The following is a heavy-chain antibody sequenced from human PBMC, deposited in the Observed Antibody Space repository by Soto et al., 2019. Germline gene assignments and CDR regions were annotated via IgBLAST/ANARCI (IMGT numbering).Heavy chain of an antibody. V-gene: IGHV3-7*05. CDR1: GLTLTDYW. D-gene: IGHD3-16*01. J-gene: IGHJ4*02. CDR2: IKQDGSEK. Sequence: EVQLVESGGGLVQPGGSLRLSCAASGLTLTDYWMNWVRQAPGKGLEWVAIIKQDGSEKHYVESVRGRFTISRDNAKNPLFSQMRSLGDDDRAWYFLGGGRGWLPDYWGRGTQVTVSS. CDR3: GGGRGWLPDY.